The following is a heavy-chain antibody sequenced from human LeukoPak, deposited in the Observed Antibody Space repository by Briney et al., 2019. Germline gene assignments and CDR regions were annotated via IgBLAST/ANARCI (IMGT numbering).Heavy chain of an antibody. D-gene: IGHD1-26*01. CDR3: ARARSGSSYDAFDI. V-gene: IGHV1-69*05. J-gene: IGHJ3*02. Sequence: ASVKVSCEASRGTLSPYGIGWVRQAPGQGLEWMGGIIPKFGSTNYAQKFQDRLTLTTDESTSTAYMELSNLRSEDTAVYYCARARSGSSYDAFDIWGQGTMVTVSS. CDR1: RGTLSPYG. CDR2: IIPKFGST.